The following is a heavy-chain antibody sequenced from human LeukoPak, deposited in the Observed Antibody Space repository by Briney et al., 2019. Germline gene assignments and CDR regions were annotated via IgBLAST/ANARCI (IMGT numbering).Heavy chain of an antibody. V-gene: IGHV3-74*01. J-gene: IGHJ4*02. CDR3: ARDHDVWGSYRLDY. CDR1: GFTFRNYW. D-gene: IGHD3-16*02. CDR2: INSDGSSR. Sequence: PGGSLRLSCAASGFTFRNYWMHWVRQAPGKGLVWVSRINSDGSSRNYANSVKGRFTISRDNSKNTLYLQMNSLRPEDTAVYNCARDHDVWGSYRLDYWGQGTLVTVSS.